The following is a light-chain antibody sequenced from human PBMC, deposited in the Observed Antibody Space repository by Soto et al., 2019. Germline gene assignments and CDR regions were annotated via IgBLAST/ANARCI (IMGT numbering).Light chain of an antibody. CDR3: QSYDSSLSVLYV. V-gene: IGLV1-40*01. CDR1: SSKIGAGYD. Sequence: QSVLTQPPSVSGAPGQRVTISCTGSSSKIGAGYDVHWYQQLPGTAPKLLIYGNSNRPSGVPDRFSGSKSGTSASLAITWLQAEDEADYYCQSYDSSLSVLYVFGTGTKVTVL. CDR2: GNS. J-gene: IGLJ1*01.